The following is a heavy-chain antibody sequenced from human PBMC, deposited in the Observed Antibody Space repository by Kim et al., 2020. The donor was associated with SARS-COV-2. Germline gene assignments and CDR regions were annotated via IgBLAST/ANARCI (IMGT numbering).Heavy chain of an antibody. Sequence: GGSLRLSCSASGFMFKFFSMGWVRQAPGKGPECVAAMTSDERSIFYAESVRGRFTISRDNANNMLFLQMNSLRADDTALYYCARRVEGVFNFWGPGPGVT. V-gene: IGHV3-23*01. CDR1: GFMFKFFS. CDR3: ARRVEGVFNF. CDR2: MTSDERSI. D-gene: IGHD2-8*01. J-gene: IGHJ3*01.